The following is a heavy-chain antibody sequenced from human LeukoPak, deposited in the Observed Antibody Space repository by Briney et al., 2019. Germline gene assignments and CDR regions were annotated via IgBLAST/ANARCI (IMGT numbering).Heavy chain of an antibody. CDR2: INHSGST. D-gene: IGHD2-15*01. CDR3: ARRYCSGGSCCWRIWDWFDP. Sequence: TSETLSLTCAVYGGSFSGYYWSWIRQPPGKGLEWIGEINHSGSTNYNPSLKSRVTISVDTSKNQFSLKLSSVTAADTAVYYCARRYCSGGSCCWRIWDWFDPWGQGTLVTVSS. J-gene: IGHJ5*02. CDR1: GGSFSGYY. V-gene: IGHV4-34*01.